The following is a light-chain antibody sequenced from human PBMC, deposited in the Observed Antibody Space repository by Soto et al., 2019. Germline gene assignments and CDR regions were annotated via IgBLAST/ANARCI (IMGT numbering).Light chain of an antibody. CDR1: QSVSSN. CDR3: QQYGGSPRT. Sequence: EIVMTQSPATLPVSPGERATLSCRASQSVSSNLAWYQQKPGQAPRFLIYGASTRATGIPDRFSGSGSGTDFTLTISRLEPEDFAVYYCQQYGGSPRTFGQGTKVDIK. CDR2: GAS. V-gene: IGKV3-15*01. J-gene: IGKJ1*01.